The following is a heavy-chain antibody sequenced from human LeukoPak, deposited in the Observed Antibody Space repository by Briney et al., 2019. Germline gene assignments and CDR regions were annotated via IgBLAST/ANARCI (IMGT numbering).Heavy chain of an antibody. J-gene: IGHJ4*02. D-gene: IGHD2-2*01. CDR2: IKQDGSEK. Sequence: PGGSLRLSCAASGFTFSSFWMSWVRQAPGKGLEWVANIKQDGSEKYYEDSVKGRFTISRDNAKNSLYLQMNSLRAEDTAIYYCARGGVYQDYWGQGTLVTVSS. CDR1: GFTFSSFW. V-gene: IGHV3-7*01. CDR3: ARGGVYQDY.